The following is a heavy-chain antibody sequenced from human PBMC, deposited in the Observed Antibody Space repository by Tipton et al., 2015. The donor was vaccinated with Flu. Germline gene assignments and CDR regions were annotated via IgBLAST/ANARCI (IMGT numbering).Heavy chain of an antibody. CDR2: IYYSGST. J-gene: IGHJ4*02. V-gene: IGHV4-39*07. CDR3: ARGAARFDY. CDR1: GGSISSSSYY. Sequence: TLSLTCTVSGGSISSSSYYWGWIRQPPGKGLEWIGSIYYSGSTYYNPSLKSRVTISVDTSKNQFSLKLSSVTAADTAVYYCARGAARFDYWGQGTLVTVSS. D-gene: IGHD6-6*01.